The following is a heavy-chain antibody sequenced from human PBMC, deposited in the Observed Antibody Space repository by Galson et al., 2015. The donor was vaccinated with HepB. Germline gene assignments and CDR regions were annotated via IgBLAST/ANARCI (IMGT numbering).Heavy chain of an antibody. Sequence: SLRLSCAASGFTFSIYAMTWVRQAPGKGLEWVSAISSGGSTYYADSVKGRFTISRDNSKSTLYLLMNSLRAEDTAVYYCAKVDLGSFAGTFYYYGMAVWGQGTTVTVSS. CDR1: GFTFSIYA. CDR3: AKVDLGSFAGTFYYYGMAV. CDR2: ISSGGST. V-gene: IGHV3-23*01. J-gene: IGHJ6*02. D-gene: IGHD6-13*01.